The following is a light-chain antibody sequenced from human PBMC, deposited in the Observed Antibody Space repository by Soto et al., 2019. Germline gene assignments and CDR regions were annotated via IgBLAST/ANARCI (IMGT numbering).Light chain of an antibody. V-gene: IGKV1-39*01. CDR3: QQSHSPPPT. J-gene: IGKJ5*01. CDR2: AAS. CDR1: QSISSY. Sequence: DIQMTQSTSSLSSSLGDRVSIPFRASQSISSYLNWYQQKPGKAPKLLIYAASSLQSGAPSRFSGSGSGTDFTLTISILQPEDFATYYSQQSHSPPPTFGQGTRLEI.